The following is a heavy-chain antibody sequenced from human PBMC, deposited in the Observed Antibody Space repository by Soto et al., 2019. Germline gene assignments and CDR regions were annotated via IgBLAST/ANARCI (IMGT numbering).Heavy chain of an antibody. Sequence: QVQLVQSGAEVKKPGDSLKVSCKASGGPFSTHAISWVRQAPGQGLEWLGGIIPILGTPNYAQKFQGRVTVTADESTSTAYMELSSLTSEDTAVYYCARAAFRSGYYGYYYGMDVWGQGTAVTVS. CDR1: GGPFSTHA. V-gene: IGHV1-69*01. J-gene: IGHJ6*02. CDR2: IIPILGTP. D-gene: IGHD3-3*01. CDR3: ARAAFRSGYYGYYYGMDV.